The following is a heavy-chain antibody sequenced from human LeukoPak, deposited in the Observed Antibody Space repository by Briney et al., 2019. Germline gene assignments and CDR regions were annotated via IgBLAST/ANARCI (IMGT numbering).Heavy chain of an antibody. CDR2: IYSGGST. Sequence: GGSLRLSCAASGFTVSSNYTSWVRQAPGKGLEWVSVIYSGGSTYYADSVKGRFTISRDNSKNTLYLQMNSLRAEDTAVYYCTRDESFYGSGRYYWGQGTLVTVSS. V-gene: IGHV3-53*01. J-gene: IGHJ4*02. D-gene: IGHD3-10*01. CDR1: GFTVSSNY. CDR3: TRDESFYGSGRYY.